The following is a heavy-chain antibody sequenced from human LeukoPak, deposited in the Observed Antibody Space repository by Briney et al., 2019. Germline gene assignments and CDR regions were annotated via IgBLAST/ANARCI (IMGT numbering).Heavy chain of an antibody. D-gene: IGHD3-22*01. Sequence: PGGSLRLSCAASGFTFSMYALHWVRQAPGKGLECVALISYDGSNADYVDSVKGRFTISIDNSKNTLFLQMNSLRPEDTAVYYCTRGQYYYHSGHSLGNFDYWGPGTLVTVSS. CDR3: TRGQYYYHSGHSLGNFDY. V-gene: IGHV3-30*01. CDR1: GFTFSMYA. J-gene: IGHJ4*02. CDR2: ISYDGSNA.